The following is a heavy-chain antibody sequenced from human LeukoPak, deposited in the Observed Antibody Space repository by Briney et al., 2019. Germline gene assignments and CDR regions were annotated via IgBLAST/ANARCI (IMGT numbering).Heavy chain of an antibody. CDR3: ARVTGYRIEDYFDY. Sequence: PSETLSLTCAVYGGSFSGYYWSWIRQPPGKGLEWIGEINHSGSTNYNPSLKSRVTISVDTSKNQFSLKLSSVTAAGTAVYYCARVTGYRIEDYFDYWGQGTLVTVSS. CDR2: INHSGST. V-gene: IGHV4-34*01. D-gene: IGHD6-13*01. J-gene: IGHJ4*02. CDR1: GGSFSGYY.